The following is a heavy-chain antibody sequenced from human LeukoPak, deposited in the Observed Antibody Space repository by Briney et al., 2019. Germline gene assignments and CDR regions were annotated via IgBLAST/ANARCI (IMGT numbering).Heavy chain of an antibody. CDR1: GGSISSGGYY. CDR3: ARDQSSLTQYYYDSSGYYGAFDI. D-gene: IGHD3-22*01. V-gene: IGHV4-31*03. CDR2: IYYSGST. J-gene: IGHJ3*02. Sequence: SQTLSLTCTVSGGSISSGGYYWSWIRQHPGKGLEWIGCIYYSGSTYYNPSLKSRVTISVDTSKNQFSLKLSSVTAADTAVYYCARDQSSLTQYYYDSSGYYGAFDIWGQGTMVTVSS.